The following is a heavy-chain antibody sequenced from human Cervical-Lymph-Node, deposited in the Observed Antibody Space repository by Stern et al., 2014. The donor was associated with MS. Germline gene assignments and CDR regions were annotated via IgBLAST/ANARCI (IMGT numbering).Heavy chain of an antibody. CDR1: GFTFSSYD. J-gene: IGHJ4*02. V-gene: IGHV3-13*01. CDR2: LGTAGDT. D-gene: IGHD2-15*01. Sequence: EVQLVESGGGLVQPGGSLRLSCAASGFTFSSYDMHWVRQATGKGLEWVSALGTAGDTYYPGSVKGRFTISRDNDKNSLYLQMNRLRAGDTAVYYCARGTHCSGGSCYSSDYFDYWGQGTLVTVSS. CDR3: ARGTHCSGGSCYSSDYFDY.